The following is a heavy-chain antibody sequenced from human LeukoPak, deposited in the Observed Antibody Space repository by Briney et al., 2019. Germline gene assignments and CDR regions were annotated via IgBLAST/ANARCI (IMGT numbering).Heavy chain of an antibody. J-gene: IGHJ3*02. D-gene: IGHD3-10*01. Sequence: PSETLSLTCTVSGGSISSYYWGWIRQPAGKGLEWIGRIYTSGSTNYNPSLNSRVTMSVDTSKNQFSLKLSSVTAADTAVYYCARGKTYYYGSGTGLAFDIWGQGTMVTVSS. CDR3: ARGKTYYYGSGTGLAFDI. CDR1: GGSISSYY. CDR2: IYTSGST. V-gene: IGHV4-4*07.